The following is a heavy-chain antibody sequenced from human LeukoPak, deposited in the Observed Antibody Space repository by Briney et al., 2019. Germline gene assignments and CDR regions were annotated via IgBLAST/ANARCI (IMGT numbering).Heavy chain of an antibody. CDR1: GVSISSSNSY. J-gene: IGHJ4*02. CDR3: ARQTGSGLFILP. CDR2: IYYSGST. Sequence: SETLSLTCTVSGVSISSSNSYWGWIRQPPGEGLEWIGSIYYSGSTYYNASLKSQVSISIDTSKNQFSLRLTSVTAADTAVYYCARQTGSGLFILPGGQGTLVTVSS. D-gene: IGHD3/OR15-3a*01. V-gene: IGHV4-39*01.